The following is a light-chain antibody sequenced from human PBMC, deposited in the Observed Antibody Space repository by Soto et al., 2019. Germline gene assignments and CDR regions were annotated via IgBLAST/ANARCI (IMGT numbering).Light chain of an antibody. Sequence: DIEMTQSPSSLSATLGDRVTITCRSSQTISSYLDWYQQKPGKAPKLLIYVASSLQGGVPSRFSGSGSGTDFTLTISSLQPDDFATYYCIQSYSTPITFGQGTRLEIK. CDR1: QTISSY. V-gene: IGKV1-39*01. CDR3: IQSYSTPIT. CDR2: VAS. J-gene: IGKJ5*01.